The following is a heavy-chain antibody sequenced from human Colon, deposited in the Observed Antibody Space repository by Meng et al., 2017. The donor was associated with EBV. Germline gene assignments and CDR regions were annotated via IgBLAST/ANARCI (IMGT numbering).Heavy chain of an antibody. CDR1: GASITTNGYY. CDR2: IFYSGNT. V-gene: IGHV4-39*07. Sequence: QVQLQESGPGLLKPSEPPSLTCSVSGASITTNGYYWGWTRQSPGKGLEWIGSIFYSGNTYFNPSLKTRVTISVDTSKNQFSLKLSSVTAADTAIYYCARERGGVTRDFDSWGQGALVTVSS. D-gene: IGHD3-16*01. CDR3: ARERGGVTRDFDS. J-gene: IGHJ4*02.